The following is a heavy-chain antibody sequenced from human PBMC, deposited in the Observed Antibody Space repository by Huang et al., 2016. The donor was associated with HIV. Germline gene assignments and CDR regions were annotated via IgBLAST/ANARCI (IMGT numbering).Heavy chain of an antibody. J-gene: IGHJ6*03. CDR2: IKPGGHT. CDR3: ARLPTPSYYDTWSLSPVEEDFFYFNMDL. Sequence: QVRLEQWGEGVVKPSDTLSLTCAVYGASFTTYFWSWIRQSPVKGLKWIWEIKPGGHTNYNPCFQSRVIMSVETLKNQFSWSLSDMTAADADIYYCARLPTPSYYDTWSLSPVEEDFFYFNMDLWGRGTPVIVSS. V-gene: IGHV4-34*02. CDR1: GASFTTYF. D-gene: IGHD3-3*01.